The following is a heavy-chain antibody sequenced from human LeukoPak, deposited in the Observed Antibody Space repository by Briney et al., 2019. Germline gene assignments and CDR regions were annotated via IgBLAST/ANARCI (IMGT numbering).Heavy chain of an antibody. CDR3: ARALSYRDRNDYFYNWFDP. V-gene: IGHV4-39*07. J-gene: IGHJ5*02. CDR2: IYYSRST. D-gene: IGHD3-22*01. CDR1: GGSISSSSYY. Sequence: KPSETLSLTCTVSGGSISSSSYYWGWVRQPPGKGLEWIGSIYYSRSTYYNPSLESRVTISVDTSKNQLSLNLNSVAAADTAVYYCARALSYRDRNDYFYNWFDPWGQGTLVIVSS.